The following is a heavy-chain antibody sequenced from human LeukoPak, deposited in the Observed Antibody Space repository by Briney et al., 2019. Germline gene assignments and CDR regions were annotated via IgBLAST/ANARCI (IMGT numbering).Heavy chain of an antibody. CDR1: GYTFTAYY. CDR2: ISPNSGGT. Sequence: ASVKVSCKASGYTFTAYYIHWVRQAPGQGLGWMGWISPNSGGTNYAQKFQDRVTMTRDTSINTASMELSRLRSDDTAVYYCARAMTAQESYFDYWGQGTLVTVSS. D-gene: IGHD5-18*01. J-gene: IGHJ4*02. CDR3: ARAMTAQESYFDY. V-gene: IGHV1-2*02.